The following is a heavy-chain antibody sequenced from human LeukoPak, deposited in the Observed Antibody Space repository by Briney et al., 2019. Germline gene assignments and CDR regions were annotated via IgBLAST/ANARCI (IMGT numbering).Heavy chain of an antibody. CDR3: AVSLTTGGYYGMDV. CDR2: FDPEDGET. D-gene: IGHD1-1*01. CDR1: GYTLTELS. V-gene: IGHV1-24*01. J-gene: IGHJ6*02. Sequence: ASVKVSCKVSGYTLTELSLHWVRQAPGKGLEWMGRFDPEDGETIYARKFQGRVTITEDTSTDTAYMELSSLRSEDTAVYFCAVSLTTGGYYGMDVWGQGTTVTVSS.